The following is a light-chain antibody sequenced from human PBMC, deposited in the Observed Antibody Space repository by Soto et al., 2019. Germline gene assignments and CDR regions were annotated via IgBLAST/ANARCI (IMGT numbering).Light chain of an antibody. CDR3: ATWDSILGAYV. CDR2: ENN. Sequence: QSVLTQPPSVSAAPGQKVTISCSGSSSNIGNHYVSWYQHLPRTAPKLLIYENNKRPSGIPDRFSGSKSGTSVTLCITGLEAGDEAYYYCATWDSILGAYVFGTGTKLTVL. CDR1: SSNIGNHY. J-gene: IGLJ1*01. V-gene: IGLV1-51*02.